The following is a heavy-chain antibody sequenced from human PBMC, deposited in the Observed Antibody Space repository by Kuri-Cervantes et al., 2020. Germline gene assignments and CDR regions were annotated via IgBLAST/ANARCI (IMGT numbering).Heavy chain of an antibody. CDR1: GYTFTSYA. CDR3: ARSVYNFWSGRPQNWFDT. J-gene: IGHJ5*02. Sequence: ASVKVSCKASGYTFTSYAMHWVRQAPGQRLEWMGWINSGNGKTEYSQNFQGRLTISRDSSATTGYMELSSLRSEDTAMYYCARSVYNFWSGRPQNWFDTWGQGALVTVSS. D-gene: IGHD3-3*01. CDR2: INSGNGKT. V-gene: IGHV1-3*01.